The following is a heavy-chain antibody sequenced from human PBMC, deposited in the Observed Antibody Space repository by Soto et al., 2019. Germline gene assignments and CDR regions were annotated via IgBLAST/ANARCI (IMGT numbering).Heavy chain of an antibody. J-gene: IGHJ4*02. D-gene: IGHD3-22*01. V-gene: IGHV1-18*01. CDR1: GYTFTSYG. CDR3: ARATGKLHYYDSSGSPARFDFDY. CDR2: ISAYNGNT. Sequence: GASVKVSCKASGYTFTSYGISWVRQAPGQGLEWMGWISAYNGNTNYAQKLQGRVTMTTDTSTSTAYMELSSLRSEDTAVYYCARATGKLHYYDSSGSPARFDFDYWGQGTLVTVSS.